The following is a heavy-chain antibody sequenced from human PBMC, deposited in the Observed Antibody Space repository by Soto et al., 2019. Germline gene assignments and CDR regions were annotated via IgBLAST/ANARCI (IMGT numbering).Heavy chain of an antibody. D-gene: IGHD2-2*01. J-gene: IGHJ4*02. Sequence: QVQLVQSGAEVKKPGSSVKVSCTASGGTFGSYAFSWVRQAPGQGLEWMGGIIPVSGAAHYAQKFQGRVTITADESTSKAYMALSSLSSQDTAVYYCATALGCRSTSCTLDYWGQGTRGIVSS. CDR2: IIPVSGAA. CDR3: ATALGCRSTSCTLDY. CDR1: GGTFGSYA. V-gene: IGHV1-69*01.